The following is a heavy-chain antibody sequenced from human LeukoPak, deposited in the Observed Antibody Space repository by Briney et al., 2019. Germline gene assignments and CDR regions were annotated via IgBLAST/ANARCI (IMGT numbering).Heavy chain of an antibody. J-gene: IGHJ5*02. D-gene: IGHD3-16*01. Sequence: ASGKVSCKVSGYTLTELSMHWVRQAPGKGLEWMGGFDPEDGETIYAQKFQGRVTMTEDTSTDTAYMELSSLRSEDTAVYYCATVVGEGRNWFDPWGQGTLVTVSS. CDR2: FDPEDGET. V-gene: IGHV1-24*01. CDR1: GYTLTELS. CDR3: ATVVGEGRNWFDP.